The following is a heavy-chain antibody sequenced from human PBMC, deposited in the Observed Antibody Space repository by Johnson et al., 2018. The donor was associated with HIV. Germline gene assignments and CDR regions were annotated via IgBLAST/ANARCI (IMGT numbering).Heavy chain of an antibody. CDR1: GITVSTNY. D-gene: IGHD3-10*02. CDR2: IFTVGDV. V-gene: IGHV3-66*02. J-gene: IGHJ3*01. Sequence: VQLVESGGDLAQPGGSLRLSCAASGITVSTNYMSWVRQAPGKGLEWVAVIFTVGDVYYSDSVKRRLTISRDNSKNIVYLQMNSLSPEDPAVYYGARDGRDLLTRGSFDGWGQGTVVTVSS. CDR3: ARDGRDLLTRGSFDG.